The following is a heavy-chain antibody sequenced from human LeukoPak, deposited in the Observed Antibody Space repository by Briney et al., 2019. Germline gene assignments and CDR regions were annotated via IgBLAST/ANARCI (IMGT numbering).Heavy chain of an antibody. CDR1: GGSISSNNYY. CDR2: IYYSGNIYYSGST. J-gene: IGHJ6*04. V-gene: IGHV4-39*07. Sequence: SETLSLTCTVSGGSISSNNYYWGWIRQPPGKGLEWIGNIYYSGNIYYSGSTNYNPSLMSRVSISVDTSKNQFSLKLSSVTAADTAVYYCARDAPGVLDVWGKGTTVTISS. CDR3: ARDAPGVLDV. D-gene: IGHD3-10*01.